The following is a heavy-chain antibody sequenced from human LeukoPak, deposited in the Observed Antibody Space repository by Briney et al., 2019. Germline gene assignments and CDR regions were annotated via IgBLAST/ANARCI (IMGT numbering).Heavy chain of an antibody. Sequence: ASVKVSCKASGYTFTSYDINWVRQATGQGLEWMGWMNPNSGNTGYAQKFQGRVTMTRNTSISTAYMELSSLRSEDTAVYYCARARRGKWLIKGMDYYYYGMDVWGQGTTVTVSS. D-gene: IGHD3-16*01. CDR1: GYTFTSYD. CDR3: ARARRGKWLIKGMDYYYYGMDV. CDR2: MNPNSGNT. J-gene: IGHJ6*02. V-gene: IGHV1-8*01.